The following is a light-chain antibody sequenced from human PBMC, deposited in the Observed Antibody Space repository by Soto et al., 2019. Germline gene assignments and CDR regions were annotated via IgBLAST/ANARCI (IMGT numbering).Light chain of an antibody. Sequence: QSVLTQPPSASGTPGQRVTISCSGSSSNIGSNTVNWYQQLPGTAPKLLIYSNNQRPSGVPDRFSGSKSGTSASLTISGLQAEDEADYYCSSYRSGNTLVVFGGGTKVTVL. J-gene: IGLJ2*01. CDR1: SSNIGSNT. CDR3: SSYRSGNTLVV. CDR2: SNN. V-gene: IGLV1-44*01.